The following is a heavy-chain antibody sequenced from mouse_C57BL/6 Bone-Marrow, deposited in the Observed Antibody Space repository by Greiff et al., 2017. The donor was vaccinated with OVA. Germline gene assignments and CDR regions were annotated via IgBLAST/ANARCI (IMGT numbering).Heavy chain of an antibody. Sequence: EVQLQQSGPELVKPGASVKISCKASGYTFTDYYMNWVKQSHGKSLEWIGDINPNNGGTSYNQKFKGKATLTVDKSSSTAYMELRSLTSEDSAVYYGARREDYYGSGYFDVWGTGTTVTVSS. V-gene: IGHV1-26*01. CDR2: INPNNGGT. CDR3: ARREDYYGSGYFDV. J-gene: IGHJ1*03. CDR1: GYTFTDYY. D-gene: IGHD1-1*01.